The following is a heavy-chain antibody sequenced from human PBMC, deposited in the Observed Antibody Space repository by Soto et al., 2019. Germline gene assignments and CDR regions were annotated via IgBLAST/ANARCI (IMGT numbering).Heavy chain of an antibody. J-gene: IGHJ6*03. CDR3: ARGRTGYYYYMDV. V-gene: IGHV4-59*02. Sequence: SETLSLTCTVSSVSVSSYYWSWIRQPPGKGLEWIGYISHSGSTNYNPSLKSRVSISLDTSKSQFSLRLNSVTAADTAVYYCARGRTGYYYYMDVWGKGTTVTVSS. CDR1: SVSVSSYY. CDR2: ISHSGST.